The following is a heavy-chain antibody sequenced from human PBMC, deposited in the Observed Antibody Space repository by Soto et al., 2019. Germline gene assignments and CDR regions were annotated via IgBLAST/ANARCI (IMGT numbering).Heavy chain of an antibody. J-gene: IGHJ4*02. CDR1: GVSISSSWYY. D-gene: IGHD3-3*01. CDR2: IYYSGST. CDR3: ARHLNGDFWSGYLQNFDY. Sequence: SETLSLTGTVSGVSISSSWYYWGWIRQPPGKGLEWIGSIYYSGSTYYNPSLKSRVTISVDTSKNQFSLKLSSVTAADTAVYYCARHLNGDFWSGYLQNFDYWGQGTLVTVSS. V-gene: IGHV4-39*01.